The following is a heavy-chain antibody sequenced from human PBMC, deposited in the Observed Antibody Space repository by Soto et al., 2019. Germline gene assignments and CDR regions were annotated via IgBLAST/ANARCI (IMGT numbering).Heavy chain of an antibody. Sequence: ASVKVSCKASGYTFTSYDINWVRQATGQGLEWMGWMNPNSGNTGYAQKFQGRVTMTRNTCISTAYMELSSLRSEDTVVYYCASGIAAAGTIYYYGMDVWGQGTTVTVSS. D-gene: IGHD6-13*01. J-gene: IGHJ6*02. CDR3: ASGIAAAGTIYYYGMDV. CDR1: GYTFTSYD. CDR2: MNPNSGNT. V-gene: IGHV1-8*01.